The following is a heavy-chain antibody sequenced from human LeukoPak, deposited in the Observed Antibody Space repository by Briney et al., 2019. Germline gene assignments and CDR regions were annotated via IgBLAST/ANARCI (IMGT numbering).Heavy chain of an antibody. V-gene: IGHV3-30*04. Sequence: GGSLRLSCAASGLTFSSYAMHWVRQAPGKGLEWVAVISYDGCNKYYADSVKGRFTISRDNSKNTVYLEMNSLRAEDTAVYYCAKTKALPSDYYGSGSYYNNGFDYWGQGTLVTVSS. D-gene: IGHD3-10*01. CDR3: AKTKALPSDYYGSGSYYNNGFDY. CDR2: ISYDGCNK. CDR1: GLTFSSYA. J-gene: IGHJ4*02.